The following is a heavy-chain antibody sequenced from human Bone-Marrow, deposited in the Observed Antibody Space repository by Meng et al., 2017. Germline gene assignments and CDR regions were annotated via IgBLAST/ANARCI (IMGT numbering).Heavy chain of an antibody. CDR3: ARGVASPIFSTVVTPAFEY. CDR2: INHSGST. D-gene: IGHD4-23*01. Sequence: LLKPLDHLSLSCAVYGGSVSGYYWSGISHAPGKGLEWIGEINHSGSTNYNPSRKSRVTISVDTSKNQVSLKLCSVTAADTAVYYCARGVASPIFSTVVTPAFEYWGQGTLVTVSS. V-gene: IGHV4-34*01. CDR1: GGSVSGYY. J-gene: IGHJ4*02.